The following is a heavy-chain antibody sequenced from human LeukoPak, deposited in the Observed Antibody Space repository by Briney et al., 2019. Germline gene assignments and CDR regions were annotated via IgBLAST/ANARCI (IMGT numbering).Heavy chain of an antibody. CDR3: ARRGIVVVPAAMPLGAFDI. D-gene: IGHD2-2*01. V-gene: IGHV4-59*08. CDR1: GGSISSYY. J-gene: IGHJ3*02. Sequence: SETLSLTCTVSGGSISSYYWSWIRQPPGKGLEWIGYIYYSGSTNYNPSLKSRVTISVDTSKNQFSLKLSSVTAADTAVYYCARRGIVVVPAAMPLGAFDIWGQGTMVTVSS. CDR2: IYYSGST.